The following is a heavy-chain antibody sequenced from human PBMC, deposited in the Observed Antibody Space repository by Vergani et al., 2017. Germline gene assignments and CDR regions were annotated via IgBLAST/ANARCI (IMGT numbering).Heavy chain of an antibody. CDR2: IDHTGRP. V-gene: IGHV4-34*01. Sequence: QVQLQQWGGGLLKPSETLSLTCVVNGGSFTSYHWTWIRQSPGEGLEWVGEIDHTGRPDYNPSLKSRLTMSVEKSRNQFSLTLNSVTATDTAISFCARVNTETNGHLYYYYYMDVWGQGTAVTVS. J-gene: IGHJ6*03. D-gene: IGHD4-11*01. CDR3: ARVNTETNGHLYYYYYMDV. CDR1: GGSFTSYH.